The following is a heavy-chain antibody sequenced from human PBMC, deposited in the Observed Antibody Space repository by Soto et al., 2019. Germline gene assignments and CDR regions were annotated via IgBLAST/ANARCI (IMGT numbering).Heavy chain of an antibody. V-gene: IGHV4-31*03. Sequence: SETLSLTCPVSGCSISSGVYYWSWIRQHPGKGLEWIGYIYYSGSTYYNPSLKSRVTISVDTSKNQFSLKLSSVTAADTAVYYCASFGEVSVYSGNWFDPWGQGTLVTVSS. CDR2: IYYSGST. CDR1: GCSISSGVYY. J-gene: IGHJ5*02. D-gene: IGHD3-3*01. CDR3: ASFGEVSVYSGNWFDP.